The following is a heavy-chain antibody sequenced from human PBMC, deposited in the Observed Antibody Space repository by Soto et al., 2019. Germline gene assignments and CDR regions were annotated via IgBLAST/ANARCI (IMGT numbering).Heavy chain of an antibody. J-gene: IGHJ1*01. CDR1: GGSISRSTDY. Sequence: SETLSLTCTVSGGSISRSTDYWGWIRQPPGKGLEWIGTIYYTGSSYYNPSLKSRVTISVDTSKNQFSLRLSSVTAADTAVYYCASAPGVTNFLEDFQHWAQGTLVNVSS. CDR2: IYYTGSS. D-gene: IGHD4-17*01. CDR3: ASAPGVTNFLEDFQH. V-gene: IGHV4-39*01.